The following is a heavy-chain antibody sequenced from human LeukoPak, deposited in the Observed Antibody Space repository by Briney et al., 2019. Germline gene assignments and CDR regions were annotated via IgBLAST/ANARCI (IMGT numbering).Heavy chain of an antibody. CDR3: ASGGGGTMVRGVSYGMDV. Sequence: SETLSLTCAVYGGSFSGYYWSWIRQPPGKGLEWIGEINHSGSTNYNPSLKSRVTISVDTSKNQFSLKLSSVTAADTAVYYCASGGGGTMVRGVSYGMDVWGQGTTVTVSS. CDR2: INHSGST. J-gene: IGHJ6*02. V-gene: IGHV4-34*01. D-gene: IGHD3-10*01. CDR1: GGSFSGYY.